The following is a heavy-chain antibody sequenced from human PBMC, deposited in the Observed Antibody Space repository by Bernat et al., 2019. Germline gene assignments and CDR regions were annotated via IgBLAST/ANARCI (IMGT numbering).Heavy chain of an antibody. Sequence: EVQLVESGGGLVKPGGSLRLSCAASGFTFTNAWMNWVRQAPGKGLEWVGRIKSKTDGGTTDYTAPVKGRFTISRDDSKNTLYLQMNSLKTEDTAVYYCTTGLGITMVRDLDYWGQGTTVTVSS. CDR2: IKSKTDGGTT. CDR1: GFTFTNAW. D-gene: IGHD3-10*01. CDR3: TTGLGITMVRDLDY. V-gene: IGHV3-15*07. J-gene: IGHJ4*03.